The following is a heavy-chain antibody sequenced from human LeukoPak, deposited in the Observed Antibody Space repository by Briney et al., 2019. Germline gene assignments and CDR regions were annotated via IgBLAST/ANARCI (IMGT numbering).Heavy chain of an antibody. D-gene: IGHD6-19*01. Sequence: PSETLSLTCAVYGGSFSGYYWSRIRQPPGKGLEWIGEINHSGSTNYNPSLKSRVTISVDTSKNQFSLKLSSVTAADTAVYYCALRASSGWLSIDYWGQGTLVTVSS. V-gene: IGHV4-34*01. J-gene: IGHJ4*02. CDR1: GGSFSGYY. CDR3: ALRASSGWLSIDY. CDR2: INHSGST.